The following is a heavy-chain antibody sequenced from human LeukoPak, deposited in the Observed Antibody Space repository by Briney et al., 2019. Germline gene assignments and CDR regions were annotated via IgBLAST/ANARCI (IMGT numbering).Heavy chain of an antibody. Sequence: ASVKVSCKASGYTFTNYYMHRVRQAPGQGLEWMGIINPSDGSTTYAQKFQGRVTMTSDTSTSTVYMDLSSLRSEDTAVYYCARDGFDILTGYSYWGQGTLVTVSS. V-gene: IGHV1-46*01. CDR1: GYTFTNYY. D-gene: IGHD3-9*01. J-gene: IGHJ4*02. CDR3: ARDGFDILTGYSY. CDR2: INPSDGST.